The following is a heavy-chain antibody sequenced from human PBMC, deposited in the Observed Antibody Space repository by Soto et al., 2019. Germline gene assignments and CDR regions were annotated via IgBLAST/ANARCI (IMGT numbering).Heavy chain of an antibody. CDR2: IYYTGST. Sequence: SETLSLTCTVSGGSISGYYWSWIRQPPGKRLEWIGYIYYTGSTNYNPSLRSRVTISIDTSKNQFSLKLSSVTAADTAVYYCARVSSWYRRYFDYWGQGTLVTVSS. V-gene: IGHV4-59*12. CDR1: GGSISGYY. CDR3: ARVSSWYRRYFDY. J-gene: IGHJ4*02. D-gene: IGHD6-13*01.